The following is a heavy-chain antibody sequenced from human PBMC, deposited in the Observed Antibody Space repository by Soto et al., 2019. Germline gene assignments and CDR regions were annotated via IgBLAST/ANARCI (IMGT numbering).Heavy chain of an antibody. CDR2: ISPHNGNT. CDR3: ARDTGNSFDY. CDR1: GYTFNTYF. J-gene: IGHJ4*02. V-gene: IGHV1-18*01. Sequence: HVQLVQSGGELKKPGASVKVSCNTSGYTFNTYFITWVRQAPGQGLEWMGWISPHNGNTNYAEKFQGRVTMTADTIKKTSYMELRNLRIDDTAVYYCARDTGNSFDYWGQGTPVTVSS.